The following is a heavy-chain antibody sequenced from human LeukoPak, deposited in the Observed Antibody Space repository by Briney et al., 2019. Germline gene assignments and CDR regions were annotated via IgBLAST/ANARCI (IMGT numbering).Heavy chain of an antibody. D-gene: IGHD3-10*02. V-gene: IGHV3-48*04. CDR1: GFTFSSYS. J-gene: IGHJ6*04. Sequence: PGGSLRLSCAASGFTFSSYSMNWVRQALGKGLEWVSYISSNSTTIYYADSVKGRFTISRDNAKNSLYLQMNSLRAEDTAVYYCAELGITMIGGVWGKGTTVTISS. CDR3: AELGITMIGGV. CDR2: ISSNSTTI.